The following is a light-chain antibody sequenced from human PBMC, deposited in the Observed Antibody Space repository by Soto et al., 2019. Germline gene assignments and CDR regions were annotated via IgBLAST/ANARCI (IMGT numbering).Light chain of an antibody. V-gene: IGKV3-11*01. J-gene: IGKJ3*01. CDR2: GAS. CDR1: QSISSN. Sequence: EIVMTQSPATLSVSPGERATLSCRASQSISSNLVWYQQKAGQAPRLLIYGASTRATGIPARFSGSGSGTDFTLTISSLEPEDFAVYYCQQRSNWGFTFGPGTKVDIK. CDR3: QQRSNWGFT.